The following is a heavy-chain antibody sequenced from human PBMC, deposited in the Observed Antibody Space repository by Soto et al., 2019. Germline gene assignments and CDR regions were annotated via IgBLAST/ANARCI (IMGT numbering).Heavy chain of an antibody. D-gene: IGHD1-26*01. CDR1: GHTFTSYY. CDR2: INPSGGST. V-gene: IGHV1-46*01. J-gene: IGHJ6*02. Sequence: ASVKVSCKASGHTFTSYYMHWVRQAPGQGLEWMGIINPSGGSTSYAQKFQGRVTMTRDTSTSTVYMELSSLRSEDTAVYYCAGDLGSFLCGRYWIDYYYYGMDGPGQGTMVTVSS. CDR3: AGDLGSFLCGRYWIDYYYYGMDG.